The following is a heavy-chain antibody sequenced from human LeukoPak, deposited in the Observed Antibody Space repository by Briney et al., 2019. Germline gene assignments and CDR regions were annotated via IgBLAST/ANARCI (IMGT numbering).Heavy chain of an antibody. CDR1: GYSFTGYW. D-gene: IGHD6-19*01. CDR2: IYPGDSDT. Sequence: GESLKISCKGSGYSFTGYWIGWVRQMPGKGLEWMGIIYPGDSDTRYSPSFQGQVTISADKSISTAYLQWSSLKASDTAMYYCARLPILSIAVAGTDYYFDYWGQGTLVTVSS. V-gene: IGHV5-51*01. CDR3: ARLPILSIAVAGTDYYFDY. J-gene: IGHJ4*02.